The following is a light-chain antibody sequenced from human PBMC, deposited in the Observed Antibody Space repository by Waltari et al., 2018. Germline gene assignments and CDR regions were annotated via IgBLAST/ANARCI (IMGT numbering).Light chain of an antibody. CDR1: QSISSY. CDR2: AAS. Sequence: DIQMTQSPSSLSASVGDRVTITCRASQSISSYLNWYQQKPGKAPKLLIYAASSLQSGVPSRFSGSGSGRDFTLSISSLQPEDFAVYYCQQYNDWPPGYTFGQGTKLEI. J-gene: IGKJ2*01. V-gene: IGKV1-39*01. CDR3: QQYNDWPPGYT.